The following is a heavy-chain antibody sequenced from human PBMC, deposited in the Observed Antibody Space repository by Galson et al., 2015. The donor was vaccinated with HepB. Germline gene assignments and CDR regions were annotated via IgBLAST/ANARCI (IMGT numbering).Heavy chain of an antibody. J-gene: IGHJ6*02. Sequence: SLRLSCAASGFTFSNYNMNWVRQAPGKGLEWVSSISSSGSYTYYADSVKGRFTISRDNAKNSLYLQMNSLRAEDTAVYYCAGETAAGYYYYGMDVWGQGTTVTVSS. V-gene: IGHV3-21*01. CDR2: ISSSGSYT. CDR1: GFTFSNYN. D-gene: IGHD6-13*01. CDR3: AGETAAGYYYYGMDV.